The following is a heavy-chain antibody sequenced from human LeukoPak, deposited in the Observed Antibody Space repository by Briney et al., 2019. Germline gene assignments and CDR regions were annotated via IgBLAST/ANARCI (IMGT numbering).Heavy chain of an antibody. CDR2: IYTGGST. CDR1: GGSISSYY. Sequence: KPSETLSLTCTVSGGSISSYYWSWIRQPAGKGLEWIGRIYTGGSTNYNPSLKSRVTMSVDTSKNQFSLKLSSVTAADTAVYYCARDTTVTTTTTGNFDIWGQGTMVTVSS. CDR3: ARDTTVTTTTTGNFDI. D-gene: IGHD4-17*01. V-gene: IGHV4-4*07. J-gene: IGHJ3*02.